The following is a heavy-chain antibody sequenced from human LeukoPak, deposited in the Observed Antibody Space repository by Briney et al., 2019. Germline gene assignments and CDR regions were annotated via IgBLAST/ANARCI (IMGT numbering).Heavy chain of an antibody. D-gene: IGHD3-10*01. CDR1: GFTFSSYS. J-gene: IGHJ4*02. V-gene: IGHV3-48*04. CDR3: ARAMVRGVIPY. CDR2: ISSSSSTI. Sequence: GSLRLSCAASGFTFSSYSMNWVRQAPGKGLEWVSYISSSSSTIYYADSVKGRFTISRDNSRNIMNLQTDSLRPEDTALYYCARAMVRGVIPYWGQGTLVTVSS.